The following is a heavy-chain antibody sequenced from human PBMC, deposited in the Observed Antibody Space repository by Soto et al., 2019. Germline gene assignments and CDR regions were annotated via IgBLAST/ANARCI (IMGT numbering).Heavy chain of an antibody. CDR1: GFTFSNYW. V-gene: IGHV3-74*01. CDR2: VNPDGSAT. J-gene: IGHJ6*02. CDR3: ARVRDAGMGYYFYGMDV. Sequence: GSLRLSCAASGFTFSNYWMHWVRQAPGKGLVWVSRVNPDGSATDYADSVKGRFTISRDNAEHTLYLQMNSLRAEDTALYYCARVRDAGMGYYFYGMDVWGQGTTVTVS. D-gene: IGHD6-13*01.